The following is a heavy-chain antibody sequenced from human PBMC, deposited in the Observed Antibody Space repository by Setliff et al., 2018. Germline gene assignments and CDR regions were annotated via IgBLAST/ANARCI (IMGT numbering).Heavy chain of an antibody. V-gene: IGHV3-21*01. D-gene: IGHD3-3*01. J-gene: IGHJ6*03. CDR3: ARAVTIFGVVTPIYFYYMDV. CDR2: ISGSSSDI. Sequence: GGSLRLSCAASGFTFKNYIMTWVRQAPGKGLEWVASISGSSSDIYYADSVKGRFSISRDNAKNSLYLQMNSLRAEDTALFYCARAVTIFGVVTPIYFYYMDVWGKGTTVTVSS. CDR1: GFTFKNYI.